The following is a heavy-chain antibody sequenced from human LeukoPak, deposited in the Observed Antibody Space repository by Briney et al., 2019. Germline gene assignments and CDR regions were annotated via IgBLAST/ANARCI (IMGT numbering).Heavy chain of an antibody. CDR2: IYYSGTT. D-gene: IGHD6-13*01. J-gene: IGHJ4*02. Sequence: SETLSLTCTVSGGSISSYYWSWNRQPPGKGLEWIGYIYYSGTTNCNPSLKSRVTISVDTSKNQFSLKLSSVTAADTAVYYCARGVYIAAAQYGYWGQETLVTVSS. V-gene: IGHV4-59*01. CDR1: GGSISSYY. CDR3: ARGVYIAAAQYGY.